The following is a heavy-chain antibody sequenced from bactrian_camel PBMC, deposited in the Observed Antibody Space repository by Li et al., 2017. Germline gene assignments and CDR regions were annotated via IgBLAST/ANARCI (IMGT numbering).Heavy chain of an antibody. CDR1: GFTFSSFA. V-gene: IGHV3S35*01. J-gene: IGHJ4*01. CDR3: AADGIFSGVKCLRPRQ. CDR2: INSVDGDI. Sequence: VESGGGVVQPGGSLRLVCTASGFTFSSFAMNWVRQAPGKGLEWVSKINSVDGDIDYADSVKGRFIISRDNAKQILYLQMNSLKPEDTAMYYCAADGIFSGVKCLRPRQWGQGTQVTVS. D-gene: IGHD2*01.